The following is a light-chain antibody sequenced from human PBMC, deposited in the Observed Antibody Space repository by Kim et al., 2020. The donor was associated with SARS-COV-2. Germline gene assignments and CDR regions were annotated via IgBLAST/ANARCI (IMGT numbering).Light chain of an antibody. CDR3: QQYDNLPYT. CDR2: DSS. V-gene: IGKV1-33*01. CDR1: QDISNY. Sequence: SASLGKRVIITCQASQDISNYLNWDQKKPGKAPKLLIDDSSKGETGVPSRFSGSGSGTDFTFTISSLRPEDIATYYYQQYDNLPYTFGQGTKLEI. J-gene: IGKJ2*01.